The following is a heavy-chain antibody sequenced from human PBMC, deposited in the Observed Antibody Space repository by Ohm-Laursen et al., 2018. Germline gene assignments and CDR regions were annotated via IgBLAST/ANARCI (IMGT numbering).Heavy chain of an antibody. J-gene: IGHJ4*02. V-gene: IGHV3-48*01. Sequence: GSLRLSCTAFGFTFSDHSMNWVRQAPGKGLEWVSYISSSGSTIFYADSVKGRFTISRDNAKKSLYMQMSSLRAEDTAVYYCARDGGRYSGTYYSDYWGQGTLVTVSS. CDR3: ARDGGRYSGTYYSDY. CDR2: ISSSGSTI. D-gene: IGHD1-26*01. CDR1: GFTFSDHS.